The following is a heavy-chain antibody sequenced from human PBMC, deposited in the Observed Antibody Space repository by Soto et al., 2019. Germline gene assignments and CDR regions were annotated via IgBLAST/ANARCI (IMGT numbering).Heavy chain of an antibody. CDR3: ARDPVFGGWYFDY. J-gene: IGHJ4*02. Sequence: GGSLRLSCAASGFTFSSYGMHWVRQAPGKGLEWVAVIWYDGSNKYYADSVKGRFTISRDNSKNTLYLQMNSLRAEDTAVYYCARDPVFGGWYFDYWGQGTLVTVSS. D-gene: IGHD3-10*02. V-gene: IGHV3-33*01. CDR1: GFTFSSYG. CDR2: IWYDGSNK.